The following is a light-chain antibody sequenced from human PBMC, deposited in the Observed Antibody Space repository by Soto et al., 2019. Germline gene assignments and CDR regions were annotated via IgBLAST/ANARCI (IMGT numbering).Light chain of an antibody. CDR2: EDN. J-gene: IGLJ1*01. CDR3: AGWDGSLKGFV. CDR1: ASNIGRDP. V-gene: IGLV1-44*01. Sequence: QSVLTQPPSASGAPGQRVTISCSGSASNIGRDPVNWYQQVPGTAPKLLIYEDNHRPSGVPDRFSGSKSGTSASLVISGLQSEDEAEYFCAGWDGSLKGFVFGTGTKCTVL.